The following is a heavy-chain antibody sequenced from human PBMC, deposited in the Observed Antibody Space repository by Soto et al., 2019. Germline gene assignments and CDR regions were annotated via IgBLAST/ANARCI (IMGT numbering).Heavy chain of an antibody. CDR2: ISYDGSNK. J-gene: IGHJ4*02. Sequence: QVQLVESGGGVVQPGRSLRLSCAAFGFTFSSYGMHWVRQAPGKGLEWVAVISYDGSNKYYADSVKGRFTISRDNSKNTLYLQMNSLRAEDTAVYYCAKAMAYCGGDCYSPDYWGQGTLVTVSS. CDR3: AKAMAYCGGDCYSPDY. D-gene: IGHD2-21*02. V-gene: IGHV3-30*18. CDR1: GFTFSSYG.